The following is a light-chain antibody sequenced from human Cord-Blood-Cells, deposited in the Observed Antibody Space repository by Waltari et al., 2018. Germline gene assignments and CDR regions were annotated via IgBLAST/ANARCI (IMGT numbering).Light chain of an antibody. CDR1: QSVSSSY. J-gene: IGKJ1*01. Sequence: DIVLTQSPGTLSLSPGERATLSCRASQSVSSSYLAWYQQKPGQAPRPLIYGASSRATGIPDRFSGSGSGTDFTLTISRLEPEDFAVYYCQQSGAFGQGTKVEIK. CDR3: QQSGA. V-gene: IGKV3-20*01. CDR2: GAS.